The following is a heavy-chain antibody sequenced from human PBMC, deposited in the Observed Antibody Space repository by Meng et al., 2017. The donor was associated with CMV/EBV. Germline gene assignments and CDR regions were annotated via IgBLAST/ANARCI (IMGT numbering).Heavy chain of an antibody. V-gene: IGHV4-39*02. CDR1: GGSISSSSYY. CDR2: IYYSGST. J-gene: IGHJ6*02. CDR3: ARESLDCSSTAPPCVDYYGMDV. Sequence: GSLRLSCTVSGGSISSSSYYWGWIRQPPGKGLEWIGSIYYSGSTYYNPSLKSRVTISVDTSKNQFSLKLSSVTAADTAVYYCARESLDCSSTAPPCVDYYGMDVWGQGTTVTVSS. D-gene: IGHD2-2*01.